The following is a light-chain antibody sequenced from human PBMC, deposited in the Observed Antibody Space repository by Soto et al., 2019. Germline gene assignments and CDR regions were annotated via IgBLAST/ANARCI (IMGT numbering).Light chain of an antibody. CDR1: HFVSSRN. CDR2: GAS. V-gene: IGKV3-20*01. Sequence: EIVLTQSPGTLSLSAGESATLLCRASHFVSSRNLAWYQQKPGQAPRLLISGASSRAPGIPDRFRASGSGTDFTLTITPMEPEDFALYFCQQYGSSPITFGQGTRLEIK. CDR3: QQYGSSPIT. J-gene: IGKJ5*01.